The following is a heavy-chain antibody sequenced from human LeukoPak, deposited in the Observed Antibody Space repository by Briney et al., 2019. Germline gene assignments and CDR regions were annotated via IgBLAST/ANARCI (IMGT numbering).Heavy chain of an antibody. CDR2: IYSGGSA. V-gene: IGHV3-53*01. D-gene: IGHD2-2*01. CDR1: GFTVSSNY. Sequence: GGSLRLSCAASGFTVSSNYMSWVRQAPGKGLEWVSVIYSGGSAYYADSVKGRFTISRDNSKHTLYLQMNSLRAEDTAVYYCARDHCSSTSCPSRYWYFDLWGRGTLVTVSS. CDR3: ARDHCSSTSCPSRYWYFDL. J-gene: IGHJ2*01.